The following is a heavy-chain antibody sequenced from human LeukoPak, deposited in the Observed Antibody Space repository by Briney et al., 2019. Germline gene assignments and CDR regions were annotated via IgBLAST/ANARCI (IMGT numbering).Heavy chain of an antibody. J-gene: IGHJ4*02. V-gene: IGHV3-33*01. Sequence: GGSLRLSCAASGFTFSSYGMHWVRQAPGKGLEWVAVIWYDGSNKYYADSVKGRFTISRDNSKNTLYLQMNSLRAEDTAVYYCARGNSSGWFDDYWGQGTLVTVSS. D-gene: IGHD6-19*01. CDR1: GFTFSSYG. CDR2: IWYDGSNK. CDR3: ARGNSSGWFDDY.